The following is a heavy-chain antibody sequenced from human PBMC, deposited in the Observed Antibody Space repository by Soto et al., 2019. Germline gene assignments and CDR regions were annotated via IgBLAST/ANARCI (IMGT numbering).Heavy chain of an antibody. Sequence: PWETLSLTCTVSGDSISSGSYWGWIRQPPGEGPEWIASIYHGGTTFYNPSLKSRISISVDTSKNQFSLRLTSVTAADTATYYCARVHVMVVAGSTFDYWGPGTLVTVSS. J-gene: IGHJ4*03. CDR2: IYHGGTT. CDR3: ARVHVMVVAGSTFDY. V-gene: IGHV4-38-2*02. CDR1: GDSISSGSY. D-gene: IGHD6-19*01.